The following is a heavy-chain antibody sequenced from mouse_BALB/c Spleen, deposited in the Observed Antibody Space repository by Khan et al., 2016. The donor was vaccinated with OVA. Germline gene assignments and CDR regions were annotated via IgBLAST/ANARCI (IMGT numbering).Heavy chain of an antibody. Sequence: EVQLQESGPGLVKPSQSLSLTCTVNGYSITSNYAWNWIRQFPGNKLEWMGYISYSGSTNYNPSLKSRLPINRDTSKNQFFLLLHSVTTEDSATYYCASGNYYGYALDYWGQGTSVTVSS. V-gene: IGHV3-2*02. J-gene: IGHJ4*01. CDR2: ISYSGST. D-gene: IGHD1-1*01. CDR3: ASGNYYGYALDY. CDR1: GYSITSNYA.